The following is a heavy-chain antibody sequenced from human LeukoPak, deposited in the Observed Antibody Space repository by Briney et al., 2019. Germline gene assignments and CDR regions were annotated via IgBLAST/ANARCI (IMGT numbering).Heavy chain of an antibody. V-gene: IGHV3-23*01. J-gene: IGHJ5*02. CDR1: GFTFSSYA. CDR3: AKEHCSSTSCYYNRFDP. Sequence: GGSLRLSCAASGFTFSSYAMSWVRQAPGKGLEWVSAISGSGGSTYYADSVKGRFTISRDNSRNTLYLQMNSLRAEDTAVYYCAKEHCSSTSCYYNRFDPWGQGTLVTVSS. D-gene: IGHD2-2*01. CDR2: ISGSGGST.